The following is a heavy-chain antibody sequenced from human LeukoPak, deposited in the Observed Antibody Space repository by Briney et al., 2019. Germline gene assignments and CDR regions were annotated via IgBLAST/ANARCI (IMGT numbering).Heavy chain of an antibody. CDR3: ARANYYGSGRAAFDI. CDR1: GFTFSSYS. J-gene: IGHJ3*02. D-gene: IGHD3-10*01. Sequence: GGSLRLSCAASGFTFSSYSMNWVRQAPGKGLVWVSRINSDGSSTSYADSVKGRFTISRDNAKNTLYLQMNSLRAEDTAVYYCARANYYGSGRAAFDIWGQGTMVTVSS. V-gene: IGHV3-74*01. CDR2: INSDGSST.